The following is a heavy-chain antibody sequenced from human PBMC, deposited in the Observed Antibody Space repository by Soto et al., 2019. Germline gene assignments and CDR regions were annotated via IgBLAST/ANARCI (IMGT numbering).Heavy chain of an antibody. CDR2: IYYSGST. CDR1: GGSISSYY. J-gene: IGHJ6*03. CDR3: GSTGPATVFDYYYDMAV. Sequence: QVQLQESGPGLVKPSETLSLTCTVSGGSISSYYWSWIRQPPGKGLEWIGYIYYSGSTNYNPSLKSRVTIAEDTSKNHFARKLTSVPAANTAVYYWGSTGPATVFDYYYDMAVWGKGTPVTVSS. D-gene: IGHD3-3*01. V-gene: IGHV4-59*01.